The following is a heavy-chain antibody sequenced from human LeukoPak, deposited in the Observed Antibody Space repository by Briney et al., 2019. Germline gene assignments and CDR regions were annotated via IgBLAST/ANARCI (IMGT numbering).Heavy chain of an antibody. V-gene: IGHV4-59*01. Sequence: SETLSLTCTVSSGSISSYYWSWIRQPPGKGLEWIGYIYYSGSTNYNPSLKSRVTISVDTSKNQFSLKLSSVTAADTAVYYCARDKGATNWGQGTLVTVSS. CDR2: IYYSGST. D-gene: IGHD1-26*01. CDR3: ARDKGATN. CDR1: SGSISSYY. J-gene: IGHJ4*02.